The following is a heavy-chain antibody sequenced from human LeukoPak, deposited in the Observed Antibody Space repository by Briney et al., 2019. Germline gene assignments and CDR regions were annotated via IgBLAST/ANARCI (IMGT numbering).Heavy chain of an antibody. D-gene: IGHD3-16*02. CDR3: ARDDYVWGSYRPYYFDY. Sequence: ASVKVSCKASGYTFTSYGISWVRQAPGQGLEWMGRISAYNGNTNYAQKLQGRVTMTTDTSTSTAYMELRSLRSDDTAVYYCARDDYVWGSYRPYYFDYWGQGTLVTVSS. CDR1: GYTFTSYG. V-gene: IGHV1-18*01. J-gene: IGHJ4*02. CDR2: ISAYNGNT.